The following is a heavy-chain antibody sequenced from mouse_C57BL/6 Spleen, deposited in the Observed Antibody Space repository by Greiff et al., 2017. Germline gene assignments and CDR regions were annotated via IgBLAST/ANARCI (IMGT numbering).Heavy chain of an antibody. Sequence: VQLQQSGPELVKPGASVKISCKASGYTFTDYYMNWVKQSHGRSLEWIGNINPNNGGTSYNQKFKGKATLTVDKSSRTAYMELRSLTSEDSSVYYCASDGSPAYWGQGTLVTVSA. D-gene: IGHD1-1*01. CDR3: ASDGSPAY. CDR2: INPNNGGT. CDR1: GYTFTDYY. V-gene: IGHV1-26*01. J-gene: IGHJ3*01.